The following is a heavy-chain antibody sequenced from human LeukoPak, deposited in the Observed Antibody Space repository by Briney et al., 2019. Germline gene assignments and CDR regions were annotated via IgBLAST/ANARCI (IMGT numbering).Heavy chain of an antibody. J-gene: IGHJ5*02. CDR1: GYTFTNYY. Sequence: ASVKVSCKASGYTFTNYYIHWVRQAPGQGLECMGIINPSGGSTSYAQKFQGRVTMTRDMSTSTVYMELSSLRSEDAAVYYCARGGVGATTYVWFDPWGQGTLVTVSS. CDR3: ARGGVGATTYVWFDP. CDR2: INPSGGST. D-gene: IGHD1-26*01. V-gene: IGHV1-46*01.